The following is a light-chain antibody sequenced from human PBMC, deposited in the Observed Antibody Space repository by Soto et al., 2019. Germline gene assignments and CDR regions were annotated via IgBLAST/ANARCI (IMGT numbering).Light chain of an antibody. CDR1: QSLNTR. V-gene: IGKV1-5*03. CDR2: KAS. Sequence: DIQLTQSPSTLSASVGDRVTLTFRASQSLNTRLAWYQQRPGKAPKLLIYKASTLKSGVPSRFSGSGSGTEFTLTISSLQPDDFATYYCQHYNSYSEAFGQGTKVDIK. CDR3: QHYNSYSEA. J-gene: IGKJ1*01.